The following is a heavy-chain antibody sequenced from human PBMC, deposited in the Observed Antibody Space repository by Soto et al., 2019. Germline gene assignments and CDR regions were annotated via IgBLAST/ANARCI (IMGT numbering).Heavy chain of an antibody. CDR1: GGSISSYY. Sequence: QVQLQESGPGLVKPSETLSLTCTVSGGSISSYYWSWIRQPPGKGLEWIGYIYYSGSTNYNPSLKSRVSITVDTSNNQFALNLSSVTAADTAVYYCARRYDGYFQHWGQGTLVTVS. CDR3: ARRYDGYFQH. CDR2: IYYSGST. J-gene: IGHJ1*01. D-gene: IGHD3-3*01. V-gene: IGHV4-59*08.